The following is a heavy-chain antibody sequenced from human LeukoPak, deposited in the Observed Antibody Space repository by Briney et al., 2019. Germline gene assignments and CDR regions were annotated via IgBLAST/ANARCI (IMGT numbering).Heavy chain of an antibody. CDR1: GYSFTTYG. D-gene: IGHD1-26*01. Sequence: ASVKVSCKPSGYSFTTYGISWVRQAPGQGLEWMGWTSSYNDDIDFEQKFQGRVTMTTDTSTSTAYMELRSLRSDDTAVYYCARGWELDCWGQGTLVTVSS. CDR2: TSSYNDDI. CDR3: ARGWELDC. J-gene: IGHJ4*02. V-gene: IGHV1-18*01.